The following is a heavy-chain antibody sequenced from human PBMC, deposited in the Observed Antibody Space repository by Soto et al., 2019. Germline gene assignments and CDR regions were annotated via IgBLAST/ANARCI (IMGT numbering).Heavy chain of an antibody. D-gene: IGHD3-10*01. Sequence: QVQLVQSGAEVKKPGASVKVSCKASGYTFTSYAMHWVRQAPGQRLEWMGWINAGNGNTKYSQKFQGRVTMTRDTAASTAYMALSSLRSEDTAVYSCASDMGFAVSDYWGQGTLVTVSS. J-gene: IGHJ4*02. CDR3: ASDMGFAVSDY. CDR1: GYTFTSYA. V-gene: IGHV1-3*01. CDR2: INAGNGNT.